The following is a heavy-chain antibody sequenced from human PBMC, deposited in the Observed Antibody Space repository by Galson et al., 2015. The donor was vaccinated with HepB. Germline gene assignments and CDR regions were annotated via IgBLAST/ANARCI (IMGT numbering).Heavy chain of an antibody. V-gene: IGHV5-51*01. CDR2: IYPGDSDT. CDR1: GYSFPSYW. J-gene: IGHJ6*03. Sequence: QSGAEVKKPGESLKISCKGSGYSFPSYWISWVRQMPGKGLEWMGIIYPGDSDTRYSPSFQGQVTISADKSISTAYLQWSSLKASDTAMYYCARQLASSSSLGGYYYYMDVGGKGTTVTVSS. D-gene: IGHD6-13*01. CDR3: ARQLASSSSLGGYYYYMDV.